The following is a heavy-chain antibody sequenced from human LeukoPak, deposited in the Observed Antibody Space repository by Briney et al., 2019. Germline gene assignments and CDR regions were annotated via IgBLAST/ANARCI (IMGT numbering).Heavy chain of an antibody. D-gene: IGHD6-6*01. CDR1: GFTFSSYG. Sequence: GSLRLSCAASGFTFSSYGMHWVRQAPGKGLEWGAVISYDGSNKYYADSVKGRFTISRDNSKNTLYLQMNSLRAEDTAVYYCAKLSSSDTYGMDVWGQGTTVTVSS. V-gene: IGHV3-30*18. CDR2: ISYDGSNK. J-gene: IGHJ6*02. CDR3: AKLSSSDTYGMDV.